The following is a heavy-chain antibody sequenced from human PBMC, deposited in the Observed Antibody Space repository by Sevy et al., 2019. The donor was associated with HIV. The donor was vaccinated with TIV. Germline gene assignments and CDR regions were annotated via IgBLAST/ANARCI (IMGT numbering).Heavy chain of an antibody. CDR3: AREGSAYDTYYYHYAMDV. V-gene: IGHV3-7*01. CDR2: INQDGSEK. Sequence: GGSLRLSCAASGFTFKSYWMTWVRQAPGKGLEWVANINQDGSEKYYSDSLKGRFSISRDNSKNSVHLQINTLRAEDTAVYYCAREGSAYDTYYYHYAMDVSGQGTTVTVSS. D-gene: IGHD5-12*01. CDR1: GFTFKSYW. J-gene: IGHJ6*02.